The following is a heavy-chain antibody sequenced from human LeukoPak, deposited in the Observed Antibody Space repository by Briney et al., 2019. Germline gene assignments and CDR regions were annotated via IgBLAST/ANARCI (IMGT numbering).Heavy chain of an antibody. J-gene: IGHJ4*02. CDR1: GGSFSGYY. D-gene: IGHD3-16*02. CDR2: INHSGST. V-gene: IGHV4-34*01. CDR3: ARGRRESYRTPPFDY. Sequence: PPETLSLTCAVYGGSFSGYYWSWIRQPPGKGLEWIGEINHSGSTNYNPSLKSRVTISVDTSKNQFSLKLSSVTAADTAVYYCARGRRESYRTPPFDYWGQGTLVTVSS.